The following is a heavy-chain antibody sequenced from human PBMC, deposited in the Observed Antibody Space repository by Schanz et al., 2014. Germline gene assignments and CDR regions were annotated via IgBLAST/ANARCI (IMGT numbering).Heavy chain of an antibody. V-gene: IGHV3-30*04. CDR1: GFTFNGHA. J-gene: IGHJ6*02. CDR2: ISYDGSHK. Sequence: QVQLLESGGGVVQPGGSLRLSCESSGFTFNGHAMHWVRQAPGKGLEWVAVISYDGSHKDYADSVKGRFTISRDNSKNTLYLQMNSLRAEDTAVYYCARDRQQLVGRIGYYYGMDVWGQGTTVTVSS. D-gene: IGHD6-13*01. CDR3: ARDRQQLVGRIGYYYGMDV.